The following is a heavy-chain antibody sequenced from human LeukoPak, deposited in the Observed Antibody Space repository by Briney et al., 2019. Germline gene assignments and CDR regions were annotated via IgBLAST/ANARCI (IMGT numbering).Heavy chain of an antibody. CDR3: ARSGLIWGYCSGGSCPGEYYFDY. J-gene: IGHJ4*02. V-gene: IGHV1-18*01. Sequence: AASVKVSCKASGYTFTSYGISCVRQAPGQGLECMGWISAYNGNTNYAQKLQGRVTMTTDTSTSTAYMELRSLRSDDTAVYYCARSGLIWGYCSGGSCPGEYYFDYWGQGTLVTVSS. D-gene: IGHD2-15*01. CDR2: ISAYNGNT. CDR1: GYTFTSYG.